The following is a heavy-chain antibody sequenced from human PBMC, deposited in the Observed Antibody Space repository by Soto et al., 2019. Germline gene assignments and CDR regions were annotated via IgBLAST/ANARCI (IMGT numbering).Heavy chain of an antibody. J-gene: IGHJ4*02. CDR1: GFTFDDYA. V-gene: IGHV3-9*01. D-gene: IGHD2-15*01. CDR3: TRSIGPSCYSSFDY. Sequence: EVQLVESGGGLVQPGRSLRLSCAASGFTFDDYAIHWVRQAPGKGLEWVSGISWNRGTIGYADSVKGRFTISRDNAKNSLYVQMNSLRAEDTALYYCTRSIGPSCYSSFDYFGQGTLVTVSS. CDR2: ISWNRGTI.